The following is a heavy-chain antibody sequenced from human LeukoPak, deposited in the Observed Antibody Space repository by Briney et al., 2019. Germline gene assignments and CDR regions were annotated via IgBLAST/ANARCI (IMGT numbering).Heavy chain of an antibody. J-gene: IGHJ4*02. CDR3: ARDIYYDSSGYYGSVY. CDR1: GFTFSYYS. Sequence: PGTSLRLSCAASGFTFSYYSMNWVRQAPGKGLEWVSYISSSSSTIYYADSVKGRFTISRDNAKNSLYLQMNSLRAEDTAVYYCARDIYYDSSGYYGSVYWGQGTLVTVSS. D-gene: IGHD3-22*01. CDR2: ISSSSSTI. V-gene: IGHV3-48*04.